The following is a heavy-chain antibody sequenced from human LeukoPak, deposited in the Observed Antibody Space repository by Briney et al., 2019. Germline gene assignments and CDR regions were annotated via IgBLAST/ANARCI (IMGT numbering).Heavy chain of an antibody. V-gene: IGHV3-20*04. CDR1: GYTFGDYG. D-gene: IGHD3-10*01. CDR3: ASFPPYMVRTDAFDI. Sequence: GGSLRLSCAASGYTFGDYGMSWVRQVPGKGLEWVSGTNRRGDITGYADFVKGRFTISRDNAKNSLYLQMNSLRAEDTAVYYCASFPPYMVRTDAFDIWGQGTMVTVSS. J-gene: IGHJ3*02. CDR2: TNRRGDIT.